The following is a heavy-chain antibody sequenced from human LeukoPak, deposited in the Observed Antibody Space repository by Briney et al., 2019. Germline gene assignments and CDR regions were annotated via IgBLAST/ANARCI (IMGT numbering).Heavy chain of an antibody. CDR2: ISGSGGST. J-gene: IGHJ4*02. Sequence: GGSLTLSCAASGFTFSIYPMSWLRQAPEKGLEWVSTISGSGGSTYYADSVKGRFTISRDNSKNTLYLQMNSLRAEDTALYYCAKDVSSTSRVFDNWGQGTLVTVSS. CDR1: GFTFSIYP. D-gene: IGHD2-2*01. V-gene: IGHV3-23*01. CDR3: AKDVSSTSRVFDN.